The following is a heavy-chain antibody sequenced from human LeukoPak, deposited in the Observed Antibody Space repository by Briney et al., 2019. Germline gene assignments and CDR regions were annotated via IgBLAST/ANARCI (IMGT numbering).Heavy chain of an antibody. J-gene: IGHJ4*02. CDR2: IWYDGSNK. CDR3: ARDGGGYCSSTSCYRPFDY. D-gene: IGHD2-2*01. V-gene: IGHV3-33*08. Sequence: GGSLRLSCAASGFTFSSYWMSWVRQAPGKGLEWVAVIWYDGSNKYYADSVKGRFTISRDNSKNTLYLQMNSLRAEDTAVYYCARDGGGYCSSTSCYRPFDYWGQGTLVTVSS. CDR1: GFTFSSYW.